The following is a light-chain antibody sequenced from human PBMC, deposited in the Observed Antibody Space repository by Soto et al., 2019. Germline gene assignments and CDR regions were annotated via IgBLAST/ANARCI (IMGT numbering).Light chain of an antibody. Sequence: DIQLTQSPSSLSASVGDRVTITCRASRSINSFLNWYQQKPGKAPILLIYSASNLQSGVPSRFSGSGSGTHFTLTIDSLQPEDFATYYCQQSYSTPRTFGQGTQLDIK. CDR3: QQSYSTPRT. CDR2: SAS. CDR1: RSINSF. V-gene: IGKV1-39*01. J-gene: IGKJ2*01.